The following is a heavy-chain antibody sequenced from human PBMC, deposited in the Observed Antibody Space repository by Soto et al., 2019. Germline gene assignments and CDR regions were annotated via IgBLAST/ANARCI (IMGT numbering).Heavy chain of an antibody. CDR1: GGSISSGGYS. Sequence: QLQLQESGSGLVKPSQTLSLTCAVAGGSISSGGYSWSWIRQRPGKGLGWIGYIYFSGSTYYNPSLTSRVTISVDRSKTRFSLKLSSVTAADTAVYYCAAGGGLPRYYWGQGTLVTVSS. D-gene: IGHD5-12*01. J-gene: IGHJ4*02. V-gene: IGHV4-30-2*01. CDR2: IYFSGST. CDR3: AAGGGLPRYY.